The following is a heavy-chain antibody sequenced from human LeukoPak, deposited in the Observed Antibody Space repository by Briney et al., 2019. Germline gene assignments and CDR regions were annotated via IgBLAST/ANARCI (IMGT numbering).Heavy chain of an antibody. CDR3: AREYSSSWYGYYGMDV. CDR1: GFTFSSYG. D-gene: IGHD6-13*01. Sequence: GGSLRLSCAASGFTFSSYGMHRVRQAPGKGLEWVAVIWYDESNKYYADSVKGRFTITRDNSKNTLYLQMNSLRAEDTAVYYCAREYSSSWYGYYGMDVWGQGTTVTVSS. V-gene: IGHV3-33*01. J-gene: IGHJ6*02. CDR2: IWYDESNK.